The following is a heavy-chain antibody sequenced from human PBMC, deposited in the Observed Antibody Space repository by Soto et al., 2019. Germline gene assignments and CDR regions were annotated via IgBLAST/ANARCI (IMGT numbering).Heavy chain of an antibody. Sequence: GESLKISCKGSGYNFNRYWIAWVRQMPGKGLEWMGIIYPGDSDTRYSPSFQGQVTISADKSISTAYLPWSSLKASDTGMYYCARGRGGARSSTSWFDPSGKGNRGAVAS. CDR2: IYPGDSDT. D-gene: IGHD3-16*01. CDR3: ARGRGGARSSTSWFDP. J-gene: IGHJ5*02. V-gene: IGHV5-51*01. CDR1: GYNFNRYW.